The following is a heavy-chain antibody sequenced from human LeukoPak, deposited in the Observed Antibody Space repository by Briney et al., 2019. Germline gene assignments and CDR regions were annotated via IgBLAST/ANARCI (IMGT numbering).Heavy chain of an antibody. D-gene: IGHD2-2*01. V-gene: IGHV1-8*01. CDR2: MNPNSGNT. CDR3: ARDRSDIVVVPAARTLDY. J-gene: IGHJ4*02. CDR1: GYTFTSYD. Sequence: ASVKVSCKASGYTFTSYDINWVRQATGQGLEWMGWMNPNSGNTGYAQKFQGRVTMTRNTSISTAYMELRSLRSDDTAVYYCARDRSDIVVVPAARTLDYWGQGTLVTVSS.